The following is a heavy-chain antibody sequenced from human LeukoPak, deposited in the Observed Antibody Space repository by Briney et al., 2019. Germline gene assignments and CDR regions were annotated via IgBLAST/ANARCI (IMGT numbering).Heavy chain of an antibody. CDR1: GGSISSYY. CDR3: ARSLVAAGMMDV. Sequence: PSETLSLTCTVSGGSISSYYWSWIRQPPGKGLEWIGYIYYSGSTNYNPSRKSRVTISVDTSKNQFSLKLSSVTAADTAVYYCARSLVAAGMMDVWGQGTTVTVSS. V-gene: IGHV4-59*01. D-gene: IGHD6-13*01. J-gene: IGHJ6*02. CDR2: IYYSGST.